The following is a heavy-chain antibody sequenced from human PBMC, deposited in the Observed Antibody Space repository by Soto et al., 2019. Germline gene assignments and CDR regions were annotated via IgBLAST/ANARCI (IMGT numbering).Heavy chain of an antibody. J-gene: IGHJ6*02. CDR3: AREIRRDYYYYYPLDV. V-gene: IGHV3-72*01. Sequence: GGSLRLSCLASGFTFTDHYMDWVRQAPGTGLEWIARTKNKPNNYTTTYAASVKGRFTISRDDSESSLYLQMNNLKTEDTAVYYCAREIRRDYYYYYPLDVWGQGTTVTFSS. CDR2: TKNKPNNYTT. CDR1: GFTFTDHY.